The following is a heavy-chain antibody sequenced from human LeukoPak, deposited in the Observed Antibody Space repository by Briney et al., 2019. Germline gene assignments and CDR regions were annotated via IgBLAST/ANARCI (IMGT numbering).Heavy chain of an antibody. CDR1: GHTFTNYD. CDR3: ASDARGAAAADDPLDI. J-gene: IGHJ3*02. CDR2: MNPNSGST. V-gene: IGHV1-8*01. Sequence: ASVKVSCKASGHTFTNYDFNWMRQATGQGLEWMGWMNPNSGSTGYAQKFQGRVTRTGGTSISTAYMELSSLTSEDTAVYYCASDARGAAAADDPLDIWGQGTTVTVSS. D-gene: IGHD6-13*01.